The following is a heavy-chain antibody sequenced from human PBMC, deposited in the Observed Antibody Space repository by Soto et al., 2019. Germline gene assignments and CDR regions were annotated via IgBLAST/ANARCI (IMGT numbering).Heavy chain of an antibody. J-gene: IGHJ4*02. D-gene: IGHD3-16*02. CDR1: GFIFSSYV. CDR3: AKDTRLRLGDLSFDAFDS. CDR2: ISGSGGTK. Sequence: GGSLRRSCAASGFIFSSYVMSWVRQAPGKGPAWVSGISGSGGTKYYADSVKGRFTISRDNSKNTLYLQMNSLRAEDTAVYYCAKDTRLRLGDLSFDAFDSWGQGTLVTVSS. V-gene: IGHV3-23*01.